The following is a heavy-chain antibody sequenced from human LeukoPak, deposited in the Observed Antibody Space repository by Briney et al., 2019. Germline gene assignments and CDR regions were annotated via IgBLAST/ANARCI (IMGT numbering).Heavy chain of an antibody. J-gene: IGHJ3*02. V-gene: IGHV3-48*04. CDR1: GFTFSSYA. CDR3: ARNSGYSIGDAFDI. Sequence: GGSLRLSCAASGFTFSSYAMSWVRQAPGKGLEWVSYISSSGSTIYYADSVKGRFTISRDNAKNSLYLQMNSLRAEDTAVYYCARNSGYSIGDAFDIWGQGTMVTVSS. D-gene: IGHD3-22*01. CDR2: ISSSGSTI.